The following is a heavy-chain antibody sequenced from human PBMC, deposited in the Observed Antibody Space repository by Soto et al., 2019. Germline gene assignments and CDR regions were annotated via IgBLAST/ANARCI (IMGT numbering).Heavy chain of an antibody. CDR2: IIPIFGTA. D-gene: IGHD6-19*01. J-gene: IGHJ6*02. CDR1: GGTFSSYA. V-gene: IGHV1-69*13. CDR3: AREVGLVPHRMVYYYGMDV. Sequence: SVKVSCKASGGTFSSYAISWVRQAPGQGLEWMGGIIPIFGTANYAQKFQGRVTITADESTSTAYMELSSLRSEDTAVYYCAREVGLVPHRMVYYYGMDVWGQGTTVTVSS.